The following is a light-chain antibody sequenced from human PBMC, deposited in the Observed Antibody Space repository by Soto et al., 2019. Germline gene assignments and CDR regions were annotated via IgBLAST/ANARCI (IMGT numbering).Light chain of an antibody. CDR3: QQYYRQAT. Sequence: DIQMTQSPSTLSSSVGDIVTITCRASQSITNWLAWYQQKPGKAPKPLIYMASSLESGVPSRFSGSGGGTEFTLTISSLQPDDFATYYCQQYYRQATFGQGTKV. V-gene: IGKV1-5*03. CDR2: MAS. J-gene: IGKJ1*01. CDR1: QSITNW.